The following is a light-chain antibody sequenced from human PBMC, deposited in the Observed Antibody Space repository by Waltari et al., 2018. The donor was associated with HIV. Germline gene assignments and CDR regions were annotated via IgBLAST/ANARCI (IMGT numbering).Light chain of an antibody. CDR2: QGN. Sequence: SYELTQPPSVPVSPGQTASITCPGATLGKKYVCWYQQKPGQSPVLVIYQGNKRPSGIPERFSGSNSGNTATLTFSGTQSVDEATYYCQAWDGSTAVFGGGTKLTVL. V-gene: IGLV3-1*01. J-gene: IGLJ2*01. CDR3: QAWDGSTAV. CDR1: TLGKKY.